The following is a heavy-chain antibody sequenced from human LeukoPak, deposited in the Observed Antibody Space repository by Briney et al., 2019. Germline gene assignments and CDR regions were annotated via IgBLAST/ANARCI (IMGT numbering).Heavy chain of an antibody. J-gene: IGHJ1*01. V-gene: IGHV4-59*08. CDR3: ARHSSSSSWYGGQGYFQH. Sequence: PSETLSLTCTVSGGSISSYYWSWIRQPPGKGLEWIGYIYYSGSTNYNPSLKSRLTISVDTSKNQFSLKLSSVTAADTAVYYCARHSSSSSWYGGQGYFQHWGQGTLVTVSS. CDR1: GGSISSYY. D-gene: IGHD6-13*01. CDR2: IYYSGST.